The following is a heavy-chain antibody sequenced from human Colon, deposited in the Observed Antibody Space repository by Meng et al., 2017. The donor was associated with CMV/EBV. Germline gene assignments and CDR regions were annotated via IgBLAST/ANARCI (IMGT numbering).Heavy chain of an antibody. CDR2: ISSDGNFQ. Sequence: GESLKISCAASGFPFRTYAMHWVRQAPGKGREWVAVISSDGNFQHYADSLKGRFTISRDNSKNTLYLQMNSLRAEDTAVYYCAKEWAPHEHSDYWGQGTLVTVSS. CDR3: AKEWAPHEHSDY. CDR1: GFPFRTYA. V-gene: IGHV3-30-3*02. J-gene: IGHJ4*02.